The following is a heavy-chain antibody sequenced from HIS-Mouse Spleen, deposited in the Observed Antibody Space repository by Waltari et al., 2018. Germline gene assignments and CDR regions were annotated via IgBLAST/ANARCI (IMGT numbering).Heavy chain of an antibody. CDR2: ISSSSSTI. CDR1: GFTFSSYS. J-gene: IGHJ5*02. CDR3: ARDLGNWFDP. V-gene: IGHV3-48*01. Sequence: EVQLVESGGGLVQPGGSLRLSCAASGFTFSSYSMNWVRQAPGKVLGWVSYISSSSSTIYYADSVKGRFTISRDNAKNSLYLQMNSLRAEDTAVYYCARDLGNWFDPWGQGTLVTVSS.